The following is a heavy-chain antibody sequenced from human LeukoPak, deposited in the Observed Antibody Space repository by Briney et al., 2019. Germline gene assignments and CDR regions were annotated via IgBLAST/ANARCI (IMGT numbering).Heavy chain of an antibody. CDR3: AREVHSYDAFDI. D-gene: IGHD5-18*01. J-gene: IGHJ3*02. CDR1: GVSISSGGYY. Sequence: SETLSLTCTVSGVSISSGGYYWSWIRQHPGKGLEWIGYIYYSGSTYYNPSLKSRVTISVDTSKNQFSLKLSSVTAADTAVYYCAREVHSYDAFDIWGQGTMVTVSS. V-gene: IGHV4-31*03. CDR2: IYYSGST.